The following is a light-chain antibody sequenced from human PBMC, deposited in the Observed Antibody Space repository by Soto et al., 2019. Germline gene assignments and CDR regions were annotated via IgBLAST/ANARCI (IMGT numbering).Light chain of an antibody. J-gene: IGKJ3*01. V-gene: IGKV1-39*01. Sequence: DIQLTQSQYSLSASVGERVTLTCLASQSISSYLNWYQQKPGKAPKLLIYAASSLQSGVPSRFSGSGSGTDFTLTISSLQPEDFATYYCQQSYSTPRRTFGPGTKVDIK. CDR3: QQSYSTPRRT. CDR1: QSISSY. CDR2: AAS.